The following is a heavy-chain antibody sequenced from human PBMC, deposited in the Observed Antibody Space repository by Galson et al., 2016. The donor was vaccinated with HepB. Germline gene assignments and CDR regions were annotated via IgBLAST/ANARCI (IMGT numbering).Heavy chain of an antibody. V-gene: IGHV2-5*02. CDR1: GFSLSATGVG. Sequence: PALVKPTQTLTLTCTFSGFSLSATGVGLAWIRQPPGKALEWLALIYWDDDKYYSPSLQTRLTITRDTSKNQVFLTMTNMDPVDTATYYCAHMGMEAAGGDWFDPWGQGIFVTVSA. CDR2: IYWDDDK. CDR3: AHMGMEAAGGDWFDP. J-gene: IGHJ5*02. D-gene: IGHD6-25*01.